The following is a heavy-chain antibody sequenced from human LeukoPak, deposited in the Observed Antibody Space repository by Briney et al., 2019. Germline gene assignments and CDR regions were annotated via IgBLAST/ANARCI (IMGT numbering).Heavy chain of an antibody. J-gene: IGHJ4*02. CDR1: GGSFSGYY. D-gene: IGHD7-27*01. V-gene: IGHV4-34*01. CDR2: INHSGST. Sequence: SETLSLTCAVYGGSFSGYYWSWIRQPPGKGLEWIGEINHSGSTNYNPSLKSRVAISVDASKNQFSLKLSSVTAADTAVYYCARGWGALTYCDYWGQGALVTVSS. CDR3: ARGWGALTYCDY.